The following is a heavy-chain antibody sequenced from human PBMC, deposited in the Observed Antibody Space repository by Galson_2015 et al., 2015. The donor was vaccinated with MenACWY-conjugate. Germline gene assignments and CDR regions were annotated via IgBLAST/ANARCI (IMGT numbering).Heavy chain of an antibody. CDR1: GDSFNTYS. CDR2: IIPVFPTT. CDR3: ARPGGDYEQRTFFDY. V-gene: IGHV1-69*13. J-gene: IGHJ4*02. Sequence: SVKVSCKASGDSFNTYSFNWIRQAPGQGPEWLGGIIPVFPTTDYAQRFQGRLTITADASTSTVYMELSSLRSDDTAIYYCARPGGDYEQRTFFDYWGQGTLVTVSS. D-gene: IGHD4-17*01.